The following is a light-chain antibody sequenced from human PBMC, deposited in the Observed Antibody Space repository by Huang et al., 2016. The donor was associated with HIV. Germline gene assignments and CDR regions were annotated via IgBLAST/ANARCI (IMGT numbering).Light chain of an antibody. Sequence: EIVLTQSPGTLSLSPGERSTLSCRASHSVSSSYLAWYQQKRGQAPRLLIYGASSRATGIPARFSGSGSGTDFALTISRLEPEDFAVYYCQQYGDSPITFGQGTRLEIK. J-gene: IGKJ5*01. V-gene: IGKV3-20*01. CDR1: HSVSSSY. CDR3: QQYGDSPIT. CDR2: GAS.